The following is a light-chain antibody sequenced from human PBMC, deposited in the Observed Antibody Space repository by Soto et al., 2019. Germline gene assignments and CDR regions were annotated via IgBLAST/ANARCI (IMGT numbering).Light chain of an antibody. Sequence: ERVMTQSPATLSVSPGDRATLSCRTSQSVSSYLAWYQQKPGQAPRLLIYDTSNRATGIPARFSGSGSGTDFTLTISSLEAEDFAVYFCQQRTNLWLTFGGGTKVEIK. J-gene: IGKJ4*01. CDR2: DTS. CDR1: QSVSSY. CDR3: QQRTNLWLT. V-gene: IGKV3-11*01.